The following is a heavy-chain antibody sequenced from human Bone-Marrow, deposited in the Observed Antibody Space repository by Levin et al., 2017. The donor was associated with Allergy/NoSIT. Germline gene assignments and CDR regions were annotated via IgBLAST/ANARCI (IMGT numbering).Heavy chain of an antibody. V-gene: IGHV1-69*04. CDR3: VRDHIDYYFYGMDV. Sequence: SVKVSCKASGGTFSNFGISWVRQAPGQGLEWMGRIIPIAGIGKYAQKFQGRVTITADKSTGTAYIALSSVTSEDTAVYYCVRDHIDYYFYGMDVWGQGTTVTVSS. CDR2: IIPIAGIG. J-gene: IGHJ6*02. CDR1: GGTFSNFG.